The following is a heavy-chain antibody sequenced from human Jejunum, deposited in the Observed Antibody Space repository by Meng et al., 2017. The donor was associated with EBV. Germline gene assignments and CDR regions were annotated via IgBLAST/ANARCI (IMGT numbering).Heavy chain of an antibody. J-gene: IGHJ4*02. Sequence: DVHLVESGGGLVQPGGSLRLSCATSGFNFSDYCMHWVRQAPGKGLVWVSRINTDGSTTNYADSVKGRFTISRDNAENTLFLQMNSLKAEDTAVYYCTRAGSYRHDYGGQGTLVTVSS. CDR2: INTDGSTT. V-gene: IGHV3-74*01. CDR1: GFNFSDYC. CDR3: TRAGSYRHDY. D-gene: IGHD6-25*01.